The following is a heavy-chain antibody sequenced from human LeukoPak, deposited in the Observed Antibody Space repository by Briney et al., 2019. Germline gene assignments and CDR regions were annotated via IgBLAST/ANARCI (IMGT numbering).Heavy chain of an antibody. CDR3: ARRSIAAAVPWYFDY. J-gene: IGHJ4*02. CDR2: IYPGDSDT. CDR1: GYNFTNYW. D-gene: IGHD6-13*01. V-gene: IGHV5-51*01. Sequence: GESLKISCKGSGYNFTNYWIGWVRQMPGKGLEWMGIIYPGDSDTRYSPSFQGQVTISADKSISTAYLQWSSLKASDTAMYYCARRSIAAAVPWYFDYWGQGTLVTVSS.